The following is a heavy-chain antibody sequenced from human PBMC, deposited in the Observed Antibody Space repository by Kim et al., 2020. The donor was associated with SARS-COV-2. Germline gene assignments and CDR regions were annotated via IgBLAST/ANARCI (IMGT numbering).Heavy chain of an antibody. J-gene: IGHJ5*02. D-gene: IGHD4-17*01. Sequence: SETLSLTCTVSGGSISSYYWSWIRQPPGKGLEWIGYIYYSGSTNYNPSLKSRVTISVDTSKNQFSLKLSSVTAADTAVYYCARGAGDYGDWFDPWGQGTLVTVSS. V-gene: IGHV4-59*01. CDR1: GGSISSYY. CDR3: ARGAGDYGDWFDP. CDR2: IYYSGST.